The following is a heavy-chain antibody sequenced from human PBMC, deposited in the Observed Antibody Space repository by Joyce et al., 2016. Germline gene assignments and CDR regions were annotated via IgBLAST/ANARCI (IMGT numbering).Heavy chain of an antibody. CDR1: GFTLSDHY. V-gene: IGHV3-11*01. CDR3: ARDRIEETHWYFDL. D-gene: IGHD3-3*02. Sequence: QVQLVESGGGLVKPGGSLRLSCAAYGFTLSDHYMSWIRRAPGKGLEWVSYSSSSGTIMYYADSVRGRFTISRDNAKNSLYLQMNSLRAEDTAVYYCARDRIEETHWYFDLWGRGTLVTVSS. J-gene: IGHJ2*01. CDR2: SSSSGTIM.